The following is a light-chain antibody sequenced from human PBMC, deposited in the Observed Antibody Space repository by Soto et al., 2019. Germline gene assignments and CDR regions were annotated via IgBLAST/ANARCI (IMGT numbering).Light chain of an antibody. CDR2: GAS. J-gene: IGKJ1*01. CDR3: QHFGSSLRT. Sequence: EIVLRQSPATLSLSPGERATLSCRASQSVSDNYLAWYQQRPGQAPRLLLYGASSRATGISDRFSGSGSGTDFTLTINSLEPEDFAVYYCQHFGSSLRTFGQGTKVDI. V-gene: IGKV3-20*01. CDR1: QSVSDNY.